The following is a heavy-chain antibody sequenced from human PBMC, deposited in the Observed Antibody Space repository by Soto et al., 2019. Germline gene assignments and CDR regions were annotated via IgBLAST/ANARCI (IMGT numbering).Heavy chain of an antibody. CDR3: ARIGFYDTRSGYESPMDV. J-gene: IGHJ6*03. Sequence: EVQLVESGGGLVQPGGSLRLSCAASGFTFSSYSMNWVRQAPGKGLEWVSFISSSGTTIYYADSVKGRFTISRDNAKKSLILQMDSLRAEDTAVYYQARIGFYDTRSGYESPMDVWGKGTTVTVSS. D-gene: IGHD3-3*01. CDR1: GFTFSSYS. CDR2: ISSSGTTI. V-gene: IGHV3-48*01.